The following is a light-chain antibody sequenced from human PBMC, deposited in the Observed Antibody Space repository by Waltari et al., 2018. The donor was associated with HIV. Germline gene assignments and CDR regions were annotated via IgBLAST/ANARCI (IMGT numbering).Light chain of an antibody. J-gene: IGLJ2*01. CDR3: SSYTSNITVV. CDR2: GIS. V-gene: IGLV2-14*01. Sequence: QSDLTQPASVSGSPGQSITISCTGTTRYVGGSNSVTWYQLLPGKAPKLLIDGISNRPSGVSNRFSGSKSSTTASLTISGLQAEDESDYFCSSYTSNITVVFGGGTNLTVL. CDR1: TRYVGGSNS.